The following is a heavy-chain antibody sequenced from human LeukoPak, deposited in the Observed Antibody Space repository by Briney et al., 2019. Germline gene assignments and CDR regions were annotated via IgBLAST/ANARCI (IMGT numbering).Heavy chain of an antibody. CDR3: ARDPYDSSVYYFDY. J-gene: IGHJ4*02. V-gene: IGHV1-2*02. CDR1: GYTFTGYY. D-gene: IGHD3-22*01. CDR2: INPNSGGT. Sequence: ASVKVSCKASGYTFTGYYMHWVRQAPGQGLEWMGWINPNSGGTNYAQKFQGRVTMTRDTSISTAYMELSRLRSDDTAVYYCARDPYDSSVYYFDYWGQGTLVTVSS.